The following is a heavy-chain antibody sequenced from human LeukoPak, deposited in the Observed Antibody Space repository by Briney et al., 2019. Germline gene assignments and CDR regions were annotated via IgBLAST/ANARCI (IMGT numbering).Heavy chain of an antibody. J-gene: IGHJ4*02. CDR3: AKQWVDC. D-gene: IGHD6-19*01. CDR1: GFTFNNYA. V-gene: IGHV3-23*01. Sequence: GGSLRLPCAASGFTFNNYAMNWVRQAPGKGLEWVSSISESGDKTDYADSVKGRFTISRDNSRNTLYLQMNSLRAEDTPLYYCAKQWVDCWGQGTLVTVSS. CDR2: ISESGDKT.